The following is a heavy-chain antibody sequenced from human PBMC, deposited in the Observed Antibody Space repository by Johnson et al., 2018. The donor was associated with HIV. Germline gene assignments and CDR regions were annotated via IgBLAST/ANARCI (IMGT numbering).Heavy chain of an antibody. CDR1: GFTFDDYD. J-gene: IGHJ3*01. V-gene: IGHV3-66*02. CDR3: TRGSFTDDAFDV. Sequence: EVLLLESGGGVVRPGESLRLSCAASGFTFDDYDMSWVRQAPGQGLEWVSVIYSGGSTYYADSVKGRFTISRDTSKNMLYLQMNSLRPEDTAVYYCTRGSFTDDAFDVWGLGTMVTVSS. CDR2: IYSGGST. D-gene: IGHD1-26*01.